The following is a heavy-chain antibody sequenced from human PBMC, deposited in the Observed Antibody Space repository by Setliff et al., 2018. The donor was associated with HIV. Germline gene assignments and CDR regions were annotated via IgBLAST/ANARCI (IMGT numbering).Heavy chain of an antibody. Sequence: ASVKVSCKASGYTFTSYAMNWVRQAPGQGLEWMGGIIPIFGTTHHAQKFQGRVTVTADESTSTAYMQLSSLRSDDTAVYYCARGRNYDSSGYGDYYYYMDVWGKGTTVTVSS. V-gene: IGHV1-69*13. CDR3: ARGRNYDSSGYGDYYYYMDV. CDR2: IIPIFGTT. J-gene: IGHJ6*03. CDR1: GYTFTSYA. D-gene: IGHD3-22*01.